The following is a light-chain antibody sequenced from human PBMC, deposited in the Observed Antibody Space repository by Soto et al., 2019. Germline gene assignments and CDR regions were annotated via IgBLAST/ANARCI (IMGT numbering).Light chain of an antibody. CDR2: EGI. J-gene: IGLJ1*01. V-gene: IGLV2-23*01. CDR1: SIRVGGCDV. CDR3: CSYVGATTDV. Sequence: QSVLTQPASVSGSPRHSITISCTETSIRVGGCDVVCWCQQHPGKAPKVIIYEGIKRPSGVSNRVSGSNSGSTAYLTISGLQAEDEADYYCCSYVGATTDVFGTGTKVTGL.